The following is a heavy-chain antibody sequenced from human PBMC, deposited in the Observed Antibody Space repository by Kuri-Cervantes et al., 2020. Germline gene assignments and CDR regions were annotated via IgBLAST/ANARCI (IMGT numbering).Heavy chain of an antibody. CDR1: GFTFSTYW. CDR2: IYSDTT. J-gene: IGHJ3*02. D-gene: IGHD3-9*01. V-gene: IGHV3-74*01. Sequence: GESLKISCTASGFTFSTYWMHWVRQAPGKGLVWVSRIYSDTTNYANSVKGRFTISRDNAKNTLDLQMNSLRAEDTAVYYCARGFDTNAFDIWGQGTMVTVSS. CDR3: ARGFDTNAFDI.